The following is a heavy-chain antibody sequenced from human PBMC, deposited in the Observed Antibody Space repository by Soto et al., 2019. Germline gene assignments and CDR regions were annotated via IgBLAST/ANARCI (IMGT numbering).Heavy chain of an antibody. J-gene: IGHJ3*02. V-gene: IGHV1-18*01. CDR2: ISAYNGNT. CDR1: GYTFTSYG. D-gene: IGHD3-22*01. CDR3: ASADISGYSLPDAAFDI. Sequence: ASVKVSCKASGYTFTSYGISWVRQAPGQGLERMGWISAYNGNTNYAQKLQGRVTMTTDTSTSTAYMELRSLRSDDTAVYYCASADISGYSLPDAAFDISGQGTMVTVS.